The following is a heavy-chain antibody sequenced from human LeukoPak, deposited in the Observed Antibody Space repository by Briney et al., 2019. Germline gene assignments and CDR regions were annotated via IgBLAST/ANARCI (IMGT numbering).Heavy chain of an antibody. D-gene: IGHD2-15*01. J-gene: IGHJ4*02. Sequence: ASVKVSCKASGYTFTSYGISWVRQAPGQGLEWMGWISAYNGNTNYAQKLQGRVTMTTDTSTSTAYMELRSLRSDDTAVCYCARLEGDCSGGSCYRPIDYWGQGTLVTVSS. CDR1: GYTFTSYG. V-gene: IGHV1-18*01. CDR2: ISAYNGNT. CDR3: ARLEGDCSGGSCYRPIDY.